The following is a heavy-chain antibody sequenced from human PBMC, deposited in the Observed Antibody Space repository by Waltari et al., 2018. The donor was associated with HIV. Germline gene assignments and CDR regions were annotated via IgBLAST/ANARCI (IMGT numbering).Heavy chain of an antibody. J-gene: IGHJ6*02. Sequence: QVHLVQSGTEVKKPGASVKVSCKISGYTLTDLSIHWVRQAPGKELEWVGRFDPENGEALYAQKVQGRVTMTEETSTDTAYMELSSLRSEDTAVYYCATNEYGPDYYYGMDVWGQGTTVTVSS. CDR2: FDPENGEA. CDR1: GYTLTDLS. V-gene: IGHV1-24*01. CDR3: ATNEYGPDYYYGMDV. D-gene: IGHD1-1*01.